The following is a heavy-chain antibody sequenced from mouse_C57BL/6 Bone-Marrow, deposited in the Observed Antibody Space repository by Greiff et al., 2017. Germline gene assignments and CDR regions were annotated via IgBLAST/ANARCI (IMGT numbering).Heavy chain of an antibody. V-gene: IGHV1-72*01. Sequence: QVQLQQPGAELVKPGASVKLSCKASGYTFTSYWMHWVKQRPGRGLAGIGRIDPNSGGTKYNEKVKSKATLTVDKPSSTAYMQRSSLTSEDSAVYYCARLGRMDYWGQGTSVTVSS. CDR3: ARLGRMDY. J-gene: IGHJ4*01. CDR2: IDPNSGGT. D-gene: IGHD4-1*01. CDR1: GYTFTSYW.